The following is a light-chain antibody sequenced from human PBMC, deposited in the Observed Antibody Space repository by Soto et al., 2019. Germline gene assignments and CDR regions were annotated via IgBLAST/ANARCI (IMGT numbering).Light chain of an antibody. Sequence: QSVLTQPPSASGSPGQSVTISCTGTSSDVGAYNYVSWYQQHPGKAPKLMIHEVSKRPSGVPDRFSASKSGNTASLTVSGLQAEDEADYYCSLYTTASTYVFGTGTKVTVL. CDR1: SSDVGAYNY. CDR3: SLYTTASTYV. J-gene: IGLJ1*01. CDR2: EVS. V-gene: IGLV2-8*01.